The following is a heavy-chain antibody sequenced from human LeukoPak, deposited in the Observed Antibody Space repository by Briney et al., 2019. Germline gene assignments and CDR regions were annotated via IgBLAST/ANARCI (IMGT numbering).Heavy chain of an antibody. V-gene: IGHV3-23*01. CDR1: GFTFSTYA. CDR3: AKGKLAFES. J-gene: IGHJ4*02. Sequence: PGGSLRLSCAASGFTFSTYAMTWVRQTPGKGLEWVSTISASRDYTYYADSVKGRFTISRDDSKNTLYLQINSLRAEDTALYYCAKGKLAFESWSQGTLVTVSS. CDR2: ISASRDYT.